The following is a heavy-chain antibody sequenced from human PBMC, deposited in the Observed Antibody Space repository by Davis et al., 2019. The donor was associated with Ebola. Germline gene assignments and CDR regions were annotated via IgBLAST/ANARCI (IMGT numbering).Heavy chain of an antibody. CDR3: ARAPNYDVLTGTSSYYFDY. CDR2: ISGFNPNT. CDR1: GYTFTSYG. V-gene: IGHV1-18*04. Sequence: ASVKVSCKSSGYTFTSYGLVWVRQAPGLGLEWMGWISGFNPNTNFAQKFQGRVTVSKDTSTNTAYMDLRSLTSDDTAIYYSARAPNYDVLTGTSSYYFDYWGQGTLVTVSS. J-gene: IGHJ4*02. D-gene: IGHD3-9*01.